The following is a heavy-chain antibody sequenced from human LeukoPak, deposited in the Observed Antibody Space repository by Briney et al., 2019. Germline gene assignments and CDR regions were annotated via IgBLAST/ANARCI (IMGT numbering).Heavy chain of an antibody. CDR1: GGSIITYY. J-gene: IGHJ4*02. Sequence: SGTLSLTCTWSGGSIITYYWSWIRQPPGKGLEGIGYINYGGSSNYNPSLKSRVTISIATSKNQFSLKLTSVTAADTAIYYCARSPPNPRYCSSSSCPYYVDYWGQGTLVTASS. V-gene: IGHV4-59*01. CDR2: INYGGSS. CDR3: ARSPPNPRYCSSSSCPYYVDY. D-gene: IGHD2-2*01.